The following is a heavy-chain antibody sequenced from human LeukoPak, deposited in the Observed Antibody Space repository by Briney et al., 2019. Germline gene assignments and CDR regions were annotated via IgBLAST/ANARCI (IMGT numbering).Heavy chain of an antibody. CDR3: ARNSAVATSRSWFDP. J-gene: IGHJ5*02. D-gene: IGHD6-19*01. V-gene: IGHV4-59*01. Sequence: SETLSLTCTVSGGSLSNYYWSWIRQPPGKALEWIGYFYHSGNTKYNPSLKSRVTMSVDTSKNQFSLKLSSVTAADTAVYYCARNSAVATSRSWFDPWGQGTLVTVSS. CDR2: FYHSGNT. CDR1: GGSLSNYY.